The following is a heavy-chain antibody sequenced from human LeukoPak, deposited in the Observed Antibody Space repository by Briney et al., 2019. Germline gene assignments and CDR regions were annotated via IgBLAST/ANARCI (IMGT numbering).Heavy chain of an antibody. D-gene: IGHD2-21*02. J-gene: IGHJ3*02. CDR1: GGSFSGYY. V-gene: IGHV4-34*01. Sequence: SETLSLTCAVYGGSFSGYYWSWIRQPPGKGLEWIGEINHSGSTNYNPSLKSRVTISVDTSKNQFSLKLSSVTAADTAVYYCARSYCGGDCYWVSGDAFDIWGQGTMVTVSS. CDR2: INHSGST. CDR3: ARSYCGGDCYWVSGDAFDI.